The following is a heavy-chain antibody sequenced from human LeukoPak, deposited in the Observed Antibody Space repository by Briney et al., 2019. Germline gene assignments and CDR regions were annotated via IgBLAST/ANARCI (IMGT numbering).Heavy chain of an antibody. J-gene: IGHJ5*02. D-gene: IGHD3-10*01. Sequence: GGSLSPSCAASGFTSSASAMHWVRPAAGKGLGGVGGIRTKVNSYATAYAASVKGRCTISRDDSKNTAYLQMNSLRTEDTAVYYCTRHSAVRGVTKYNWFDPWGQGTLVTVSS. V-gene: IGHV3-73*01. CDR2: IRTKVNSYAT. CDR1: GFTSSASA. CDR3: TRHSAVRGVTKYNWFDP.